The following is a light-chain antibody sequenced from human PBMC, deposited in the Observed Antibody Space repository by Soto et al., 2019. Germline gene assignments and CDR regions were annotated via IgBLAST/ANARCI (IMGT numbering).Light chain of an antibody. CDR2: GAS. J-gene: IGKJ1*01. CDR3: QQYGGSPWT. Sequence: EIVLTQSPGTLSLSAGERATLFCRASERVASNYLAWYQQKPGQAPRLLIYGASSRATGIPERFSGSGSGTDLTLTISRLEPEDFAVFYCQQYGGSPWTFGQGTKVDIK. V-gene: IGKV3-20*01. CDR1: ERVASNY.